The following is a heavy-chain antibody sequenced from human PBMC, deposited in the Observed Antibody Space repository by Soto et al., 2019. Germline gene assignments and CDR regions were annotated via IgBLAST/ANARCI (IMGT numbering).Heavy chain of an antibody. V-gene: IGHV4-61*08. CDR3: ARRYGSAIDY. CDR2: IYYSGST. CDR1: RGSISSGDYY. Sequence: PSETLSLTCTVSRGSISSGDYYWSWIRQPPGKGLEWIGYIYYSGSTNCNPSLKSRVTISVDTSKNQFSLKLSSVTAADTAVYYCARRYGSAIDYWGQGTLVTVSS. D-gene: IGHD1-26*01. J-gene: IGHJ4*02.